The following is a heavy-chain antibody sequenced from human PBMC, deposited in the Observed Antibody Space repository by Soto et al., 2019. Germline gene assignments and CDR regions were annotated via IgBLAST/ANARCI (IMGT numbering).Heavy chain of an antibody. CDR1: GRTISGSSYY. V-gene: IGHV4-39*01. CDR2: VHYTGDA. D-gene: IGHD6-13*01. J-gene: IGHJ5*01. CDR3: ARHAPSSWFDS. Sequence: QLQLLESGPGLVKPSETLSLTCTASGRTISGSSYYWGWVRQPPEKGLEWIGSVHYTGDAYYNPSLNNRVTVSVDTSKNLLSLTMTSVTAADTAVYYCARHAPSSWFDSWGQGVLVTVSS.